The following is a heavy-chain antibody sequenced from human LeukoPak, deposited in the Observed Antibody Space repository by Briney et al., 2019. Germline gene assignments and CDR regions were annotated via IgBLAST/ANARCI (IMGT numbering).Heavy chain of an antibody. CDR3: ARQKGGYFDWLTYFDY. CDR2: IYYSGST. J-gene: IGHJ4*02. V-gene: IGHV4-39*01. CDR1: GGSISSSSYY. Sequence: SETLSLTCTVSGGSISSSSYYWGWIRQPPGKGLEWIGSIYYSGSTYYNPSLKSRVTISVDTSKNQFSLKLSSVTAADTAVYYCARQKGGYFDWLTYFDYWGQGTLVTVSS. D-gene: IGHD3-9*01.